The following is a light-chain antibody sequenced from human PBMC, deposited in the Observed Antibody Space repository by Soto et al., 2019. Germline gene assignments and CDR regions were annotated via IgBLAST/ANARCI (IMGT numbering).Light chain of an antibody. J-gene: IGKJ2*01. V-gene: IGKV3-15*01. Sequence: EIVMTQSPGTLSVSPGERATLSCRASQSVSSNLAWYQQKPGQAPRLLIYGASTRATCIPARFSGSGSGTEFTLTISSLQSEDFAVYYCQQYNNWPYTFGQGTQLEIK. CDR1: QSVSSN. CDR2: GAS. CDR3: QQYNNWPYT.